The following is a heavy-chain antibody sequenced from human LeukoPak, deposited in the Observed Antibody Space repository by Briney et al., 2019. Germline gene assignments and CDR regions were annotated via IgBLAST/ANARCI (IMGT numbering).Heavy chain of an antibody. CDR1: GPSISSYY. V-gene: IGHV4-59*01. D-gene: IGHD6-13*01. CDR3: ASGPYPAAGTDHQFDY. CDR2: IFYSGST. Sequence: PSETLSLTCTVSGPSISSYYWSWIRQPPGKGLEWIGYIFYSGSTLYNPTLQSRVTISVDTSKNQFSLKLTSVTAADTAVYYCASGPYPAAGTDHQFDYWGQGTLVTVSS. J-gene: IGHJ4*02.